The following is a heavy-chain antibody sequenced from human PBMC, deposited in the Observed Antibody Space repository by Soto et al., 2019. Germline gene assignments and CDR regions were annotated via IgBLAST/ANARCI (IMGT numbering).Heavy chain of an antibody. CDR3: ARLPFPWGWFDP. CDR2: ISGSGRTI. D-gene: IGHD3-16*01. CDR1: GIVFSDY. Sequence: QVQLVESGGGLVKPGGSLRLSCAASGIVFSDYMSWVRQAPGKGLEWLSYISGSGRTIYSADSVKGRFTISRDNAPNSLYLQMNNVRTEDTAVYYCARLPFPWGWFDPWGQGTLVTVSS. J-gene: IGHJ5*02. V-gene: IGHV3-11*01.